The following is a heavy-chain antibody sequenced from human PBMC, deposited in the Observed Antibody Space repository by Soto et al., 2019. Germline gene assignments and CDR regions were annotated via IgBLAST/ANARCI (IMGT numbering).Heavy chain of an antibody. V-gene: IGHV3-23*01. CDR3: AKDLGLIGGYYSSY. Sequence: EVQLLETGGGLVQPGGSLRLSCAASGFTFSSYAMSWVRQAPGKGLEWVSAISGSGGSTYYADSVKGRFTISRDNSKNTLYLQMNSLRAEDTAVYYCAKDLGLIGGYYSSYWGQGTLVTVSS. CDR1: GFTFSSYA. D-gene: IGHD3-3*01. J-gene: IGHJ4*02. CDR2: ISGSGGST.